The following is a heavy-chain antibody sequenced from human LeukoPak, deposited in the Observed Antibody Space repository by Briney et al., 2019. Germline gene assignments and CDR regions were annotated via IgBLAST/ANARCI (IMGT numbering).Heavy chain of an antibody. CDR3: ARYTVPFCGGDCYSQFFDS. Sequence: QPGGSLRLSCAASGFTFSAFWMIWVRQAPGKGLDWVANIKEDGNEKYYVDSVKGRFTISRDNAENSLYLQMSSLRVEDTALYYCARYTVPFCGGDCYSQFFDSWGQGALVTVSS. CDR2: IKEDGNEK. V-gene: IGHV3-7*01. CDR1: GFTFSAFW. D-gene: IGHD2-21*01. J-gene: IGHJ4*02.